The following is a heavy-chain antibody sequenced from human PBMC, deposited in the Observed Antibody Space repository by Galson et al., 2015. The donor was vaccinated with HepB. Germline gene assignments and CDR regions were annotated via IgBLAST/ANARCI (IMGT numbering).Heavy chain of an antibody. CDR1: GFTFSIYW. V-gene: IGHV3-7*01. CDR3: ARAEGYCSGDTCYSIRYFEL. Sequence: SLRLSCAASGFTFSIYWMSWVRQAPGKGLEWVANIKQDGSERYYVDSVKGRFTISRDNAENSLYLQMNSLRAEDTAVYYCARAEGYCSGDTCYSIRYFELWGRGTLVTVSS. CDR2: IKQDGSER. J-gene: IGHJ2*01. D-gene: IGHD2-15*01.